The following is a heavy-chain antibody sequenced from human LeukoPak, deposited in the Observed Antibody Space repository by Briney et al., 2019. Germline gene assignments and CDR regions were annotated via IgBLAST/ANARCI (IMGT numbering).Heavy chain of an antibody. J-gene: IGHJ4*02. Sequence: SETLSLTCTVSGGSISSYYWSWIRQPPGKGLEWIGYIYYSGSTNYNPSLKSRVTISVDTSKNQFSLKLSSVTAADTAVYYCARADTASDYFDYWGQGTLVTVSS. V-gene: IGHV4-59*01. CDR2: IYYSGST. D-gene: IGHD5-18*01. CDR1: GGSISSYY. CDR3: ARADTASDYFDY.